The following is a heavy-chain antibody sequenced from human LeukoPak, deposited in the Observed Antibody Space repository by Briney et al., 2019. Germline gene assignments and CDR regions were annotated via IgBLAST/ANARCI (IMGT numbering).Heavy chain of an antibody. V-gene: IGHV3-23*01. D-gene: IGHD3-10*01. CDR2: ISGSGGST. CDR1: GFTFSSYA. J-gene: IGHJ4*02. Sequence: PGGSLRLPCAASGFTFSSYAMSWVRQAPGKGLEWVSAISGSGGSTYYADSVKGRFTISRDNSKNTLYLQMNSLRAEDTAVYYCAKDPGWFGDYYFDYWGQGTLVTVSS. CDR3: AKDPGWFGDYYFDY.